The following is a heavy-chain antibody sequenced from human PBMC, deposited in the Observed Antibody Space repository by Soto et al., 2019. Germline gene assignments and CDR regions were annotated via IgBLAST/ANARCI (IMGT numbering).Heavy chain of an antibody. CDR1: GDTFNTYS. J-gene: IGHJ6*03. Sequence: QAQLVQSGAEVKKPGSSVSVSCKASGDTFNTYSISWLRQAPGQGLEWMGRIIPTVGTPNYAQKFQGRVTISADRSTSTAYMVLTSLTADDTAVYYCATDGGSTFSSAYTYFIDVWGKGTTVTVSS. CDR2: IIPTVGTP. CDR3: ATDGGSTFSSAYTYFIDV. D-gene: IGHD3-16*01. V-gene: IGHV1-69*08.